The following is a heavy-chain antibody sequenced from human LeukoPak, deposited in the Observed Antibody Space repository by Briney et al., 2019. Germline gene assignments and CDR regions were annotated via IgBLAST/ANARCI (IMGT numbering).Heavy chain of an antibody. Sequence: ASVKVSCKASGYTFTSYGISWVRQAPGQGLEWMGWISADNGNTNYAQKLQGRVTMTRNTSISTAYMELSSLRSEDTAVYYCASDLAYCGGDCYSSGMDVWGQGTTVTVSS. CDR3: ASDLAYCGGDCYSSGMDV. CDR2: ISADNGNT. CDR1: GYTFTSYG. D-gene: IGHD2-21*02. V-gene: IGHV1-18*01. J-gene: IGHJ6*02.